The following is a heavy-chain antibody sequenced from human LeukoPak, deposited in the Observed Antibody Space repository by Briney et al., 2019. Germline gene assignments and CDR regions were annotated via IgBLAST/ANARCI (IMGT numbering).Heavy chain of an antibody. J-gene: IGHJ6*02. Sequence: GGSLRLSCVVSGFTFSSYAMHWVRQDPGKGLEWVAVISYDGSNKYYADSVKGRFTISRDNSKNTLYLQMNSLRAEDTAVYYCARVEMATINYYYYGMDVWGQGTTVTVSS. CDR2: ISYDGSNK. CDR1: GFTFSSYA. D-gene: IGHD5-24*01. CDR3: ARVEMATINYYYYGMDV. V-gene: IGHV3-30-3*01.